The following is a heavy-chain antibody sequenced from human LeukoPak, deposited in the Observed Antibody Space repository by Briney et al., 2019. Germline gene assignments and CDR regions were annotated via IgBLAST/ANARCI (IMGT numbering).Heavy chain of an antibody. CDR2: IKSKTDGGTT. V-gene: IGHV3-15*01. D-gene: IGHD3-3*01. Sequence: GGSLRLSCAASGFTFSNAWMSWVRQAPGKGLEWVGRIKSKTDGGTTDYAAPVKGRFTISRDDSKNTLYLQMNSLKTEDTAVYYCTTDPDPRTIFGVVIFDYWGQGTLVTVSS. CDR3: TTDPDPRTIFGVVIFDY. CDR1: GFTFSNAW. J-gene: IGHJ4*02.